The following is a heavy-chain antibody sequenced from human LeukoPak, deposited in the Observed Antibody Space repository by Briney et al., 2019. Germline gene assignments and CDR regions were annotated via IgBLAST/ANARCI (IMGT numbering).Heavy chain of an antibody. Sequence: PSETLSLTCAVSGGSISSGGYSWSWIRQPPEKGLEWIGYIYHSGSTYYNPSLKSRVTISVDRSKNQFSLKLSSVTAADTAVYYCARGGSWNEGWFDPWGQGTLVTVSS. CDR2: IYHSGST. V-gene: IGHV4-30-2*01. CDR1: GGSISSGGYS. CDR3: ARGGSWNEGWFDP. J-gene: IGHJ5*02. D-gene: IGHD1-1*01.